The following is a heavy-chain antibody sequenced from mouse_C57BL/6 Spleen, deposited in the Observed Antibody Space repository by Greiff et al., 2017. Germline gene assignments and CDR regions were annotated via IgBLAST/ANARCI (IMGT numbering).Heavy chain of an antibody. V-gene: IGHV3-6*01. D-gene: IGHD1-1*01. CDR3: ARDPGSSPLLNFDV. CDR1: GYSITSGYY. Sequence: EVKLQESGPGLVKPSQSLSLTCSVTGYSITSGYYWNWIRQFPGNKLEWMGYISYDGSNNYNPTLKNRISITRDTSKNQFFLKLNSVTTEDTATYYCARDPGSSPLLNFDVWGTGTTVTVSS. J-gene: IGHJ1*03. CDR2: ISYDGSN.